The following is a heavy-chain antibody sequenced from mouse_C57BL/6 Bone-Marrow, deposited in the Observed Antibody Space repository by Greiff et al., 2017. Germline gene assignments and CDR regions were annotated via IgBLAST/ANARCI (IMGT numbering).Heavy chain of an antibody. CDR2: IDPENGDT. CDR1: GFNIKDDY. V-gene: IGHV14-4*01. J-gene: IGHJ1*03. Sequence: VQLQQSGAELVRPGASVKLSCTASGFNIKDDYMHWVKQRPEQGLEWIGWIDPENGDTEYASKFQGKATITADTSSTTAYLQLSSLTSEDTAVYYCTTKGGRYFDVWCTGTTVTVSS. D-gene: IGHD1-1*02. CDR3: TTKGGRYFDV.